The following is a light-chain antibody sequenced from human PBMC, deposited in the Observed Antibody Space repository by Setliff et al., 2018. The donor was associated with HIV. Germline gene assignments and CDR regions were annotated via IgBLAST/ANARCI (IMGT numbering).Light chain of an antibody. J-gene: IGLJ1*01. V-gene: IGLV2-23*02. CDR2: EVT. CDR3: CSYAGSTSYV. CDR1: SRDVGSYKL. Sequence: QSALAQPASVSGSPGQSITISCTGTSRDVGSYKLVSWYQQYPDKAPKLIICEVTKRPSGVSNRFSGFKSGYTASLTISGLQAEDEADYYCCSYAGSTSYVFGTGTKVTVL.